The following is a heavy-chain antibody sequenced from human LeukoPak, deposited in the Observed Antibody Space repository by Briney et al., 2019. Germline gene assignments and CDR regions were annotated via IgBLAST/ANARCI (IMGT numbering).Heavy chain of an antibody. D-gene: IGHD6-13*01. J-gene: IGHJ5*02. CDR3: ARESGIAAALDL. V-gene: IGHV3-74*01. Sequence: GGSLRLSCAASGFTFSSYWMHWVRQAPGKGLVWVSRINTDGSSTSYADSVKGRFTISRDNAKNTLCLQMNRLRAEDTAVYYCARESGIAAALDLWGQGTLVTVSS. CDR1: GFTFSSYW. CDR2: INTDGSST.